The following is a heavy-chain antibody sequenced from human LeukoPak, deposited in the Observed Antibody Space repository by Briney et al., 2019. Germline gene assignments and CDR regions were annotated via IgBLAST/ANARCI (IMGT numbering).Heavy chain of an antibody. CDR1: GFTFSSYG. CDR3: AKEGRHYDSSGYYQYYFDY. Sequence: GGSLRLSCAASGFTFSSYGMHWVRQAPGKGLEWVAVIWYDGSNKYYADSVKGRFTISRDNSKNTLYLQMNSLRAEDTAVYYCAKEGRHYDSSGYYQYYFDYWGQGTLVTVSS. V-gene: IGHV3-33*06. J-gene: IGHJ4*02. D-gene: IGHD3-22*01. CDR2: IWYDGSNK.